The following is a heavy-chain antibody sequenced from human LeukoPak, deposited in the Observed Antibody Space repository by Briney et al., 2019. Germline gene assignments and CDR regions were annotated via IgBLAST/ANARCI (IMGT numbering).Heavy chain of an antibody. CDR1: GFTFSDYY. Sequence: GGSLRLSCAASGFTFSDYYMSWIRQAPGKGLEWVSYISSSGSTIYYADSVKGRFTISRDNAKNSLYLQMNSLRAEDTAVYYCARFQGSSSWLYYFDCWGQGTLVTVSS. CDR2: ISSSGSTI. CDR3: ARFQGSSSWLYYFDC. V-gene: IGHV3-11*01. D-gene: IGHD6-13*01. J-gene: IGHJ4*02.